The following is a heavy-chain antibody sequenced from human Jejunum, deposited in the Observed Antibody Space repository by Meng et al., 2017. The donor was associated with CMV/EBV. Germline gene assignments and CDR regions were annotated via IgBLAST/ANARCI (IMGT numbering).Heavy chain of an antibody. CDR1: GFAFNTHW. D-gene: IGHD1-1*01. V-gene: IGHV3-7*01. CDR2: ITLDGSET. J-gene: IGHJ4*02. CDR3: ARDGTHDYFFDY. Sequence: AGSGFAFNTHWMSWVRQAPGKGLEWVANITLDGSETYYADSVKGRFTISRDNAENSLYLQMSGLRVDDTAVYYCARDGTHDYFFDYWGQGTLVTVSS.